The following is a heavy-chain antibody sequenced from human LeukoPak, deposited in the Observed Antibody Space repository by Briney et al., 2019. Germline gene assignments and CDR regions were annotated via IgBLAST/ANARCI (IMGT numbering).Heavy chain of an antibody. Sequence: GGSLRLSCAASGFTFSSYGMNWVRQAPGKGLEWVSDISDSSSTIYYADSVKGRLTISRDNAKNSLYLQMNSLRAEDTAVYYCARWGATGYGDYWGQGTLVTVSS. CDR1: GFTFSSYG. D-gene: IGHD3-9*01. CDR2: ISDSSSTI. CDR3: ARWGATGYGDY. V-gene: IGHV3-48*03. J-gene: IGHJ4*02.